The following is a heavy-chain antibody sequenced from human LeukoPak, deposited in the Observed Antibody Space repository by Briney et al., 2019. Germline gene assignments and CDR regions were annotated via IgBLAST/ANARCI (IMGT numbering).Heavy chain of an antibody. D-gene: IGHD4-17*01. CDR3: ARDGDMTTVTVDY. CDR2: ISSSSYI. V-gene: IGHV3-21*01. CDR1: GFTFSSYS. J-gene: IGHJ4*02. Sequence: GGSLRLSCAASGFTFSSYSMNWVRQAPGKGLEWVSSISSSSYIYYADSVKGRFTISRDNAKNSLYLQMNSLRAEDTAVYYCARDGDMTTVTVDYWGQGTLVTVSS.